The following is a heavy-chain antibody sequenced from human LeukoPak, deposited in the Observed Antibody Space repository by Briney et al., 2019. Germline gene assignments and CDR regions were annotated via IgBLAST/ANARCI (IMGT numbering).Heavy chain of an antibody. Sequence: GASVKVSCKASGYSFTSYGINWVRQAPRQGLEWMGWINTNTGNPTYAQGFTGRFVFSLDTSVSTAYLQISSLKAEDTAGYYCARAHYDFWSGETFDYWGQGTLVTASS. D-gene: IGHD3-3*01. J-gene: IGHJ4*02. CDR3: ARAHYDFWSGETFDY. V-gene: IGHV7-4-1*02. CDR1: GYSFTSYG. CDR2: INTNTGNP.